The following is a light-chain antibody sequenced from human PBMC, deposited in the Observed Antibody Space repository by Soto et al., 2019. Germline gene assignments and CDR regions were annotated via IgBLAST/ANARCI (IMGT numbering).Light chain of an antibody. V-gene: IGLV4-69*01. CDR1: SGHSSYA. CDR3: QTWGTGIVV. J-gene: IGLJ2*01. CDR2: LNSDGSH. Sequence: QLVLTQSPSASASLGASVKLTCTLSSGHSSYAIAWHQQQPEKGPRYLMKLNSDGSHSKGDGIPDRFSGSSSGAKRYLTISSLQSEDEADYYCQTWGTGIVVFGGGTKLTVL.